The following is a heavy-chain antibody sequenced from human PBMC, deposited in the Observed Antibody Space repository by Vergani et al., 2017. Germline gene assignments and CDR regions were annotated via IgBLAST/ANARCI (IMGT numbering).Heavy chain of an antibody. CDR2: INHSGST. Sequence: QVQLQQWGAGLLKPSETLSLTCAVYGGSFSGYYWSWIRQPPGKGLEWIGEINHSGSTNYNPSLKSRVTISVDTSKNQFSLKLSSVTAADTAVYYCARGRRSSCCYSGSTFAGRYFDLWGRGTLVTVSS. CDR3: ARGRRSSCCYSGSTFAGRYFDL. CDR1: GGSFSGYY. V-gene: IGHV4-34*01. J-gene: IGHJ2*01. D-gene: IGHD2-15*01.